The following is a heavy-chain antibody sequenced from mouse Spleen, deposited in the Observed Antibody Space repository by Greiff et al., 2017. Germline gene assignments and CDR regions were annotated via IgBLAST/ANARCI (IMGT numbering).Heavy chain of an antibody. CDR1: GYSFTGYY. Sequence: VQLQQSGPELVKPGASVKISCKASGYSFTGYYMNWVKQSPEKSLEWIGEINPSTGGTTYNQKFKAKATLTVDKSSSTAYMQLKSLTSEDSAVYYCAGGGDWYFDVWGTGTTVTVSS. CDR2: INPSTGGT. CDR3: AGGGDWYFDV. V-gene: IGHV1-42*01. J-gene: IGHJ1*03.